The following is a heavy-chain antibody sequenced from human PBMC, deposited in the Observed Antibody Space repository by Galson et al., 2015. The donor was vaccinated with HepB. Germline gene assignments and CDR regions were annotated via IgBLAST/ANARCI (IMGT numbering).Heavy chain of an antibody. Sequence: SVKVSCKASGYTFTSYGITWVRQAPGQGLEWMGWISAYNGNTNYAQKFQGRVTMTTDTSTSTAYMELRSLRSDDTAVYYCARAVGLAQRSHYYYGMDVWGQGTTVTVSS. CDR3: ARAVGLAQRSHYYYGMDV. J-gene: IGHJ6*02. CDR2: ISAYNGNT. V-gene: IGHV1-18*01. CDR1: GYTFTSYG. D-gene: IGHD3-16*01.